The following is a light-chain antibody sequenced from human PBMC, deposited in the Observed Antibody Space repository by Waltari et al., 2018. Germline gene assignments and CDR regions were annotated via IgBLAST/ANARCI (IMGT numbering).Light chain of an antibody. Sequence: QSALTQPASVSGSPGQSIPISCTGTSSDVGGYNYVSWYQQHPGKAPKPRIYDVSNRPSGVSNRFSGSKSGNTASLTISGLQAEDEADYYCSSYTSSNVVFGGGTKLTVL. CDR2: DVS. CDR3: SSYTSSNVV. J-gene: IGLJ2*01. CDR1: SSDVGGYNY. V-gene: IGLV2-14*03.